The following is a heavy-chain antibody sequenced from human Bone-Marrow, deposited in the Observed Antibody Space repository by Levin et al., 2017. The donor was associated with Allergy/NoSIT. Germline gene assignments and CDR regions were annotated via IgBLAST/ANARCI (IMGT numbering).Heavy chain of an antibody. CDR1: GFTFDDYA. J-gene: IGHJ3*02. Sequence: PGGSLRLSCAASGFTFDDYAMHWVRQAPGKGLEWVSGISWNSGSIGYADSVKGRFTISRDNAKNSLYLQMNSLRAEDTALYYCAKDMEVWADILTGDAFDSWGQGTMVTVSS. V-gene: IGHV3-9*01. CDR3: AKDMEVWADILTGDAFDS. D-gene: IGHD3-9*01. CDR2: ISWNSGSI.